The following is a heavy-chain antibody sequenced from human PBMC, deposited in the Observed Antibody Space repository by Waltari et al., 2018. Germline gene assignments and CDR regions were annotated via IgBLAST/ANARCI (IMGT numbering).Heavy chain of an antibody. CDR1: GFTFSSYA. Sequence: EVQLLESGGGLVQPGGSLRLSCAASGFTFSSYAMSWVRQAPGKGLEWVSAISASGGSNTYADSVKGRFTISRDNSKNTLYLQMNSLRAEDTAVYYCAKDLPSYLCHFDYWGQGTLVTVSS. V-gene: IGHV3-23*01. CDR3: AKDLPSYLCHFDY. CDR2: ISASGGSN. J-gene: IGHJ4*02.